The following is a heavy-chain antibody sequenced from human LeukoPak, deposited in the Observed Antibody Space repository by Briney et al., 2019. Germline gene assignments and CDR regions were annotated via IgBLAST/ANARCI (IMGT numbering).Heavy chain of an antibody. J-gene: IGHJ4*02. D-gene: IGHD5-24*01. CDR2: INHRGSI. CDR1: GGSFSGYY. CDR3: ARGWNWLQPFDY. V-gene: IGHV4-34*01. Sequence: PSETLSLTCAVYGGSFSGYYWSWSRQPPGKGPEWIGEINHRGSINSNPSLKSRVTISVDTSKNQFSLKLSSVTAADTAVYYCARGWNWLQPFDYWGQGTLVTVSS.